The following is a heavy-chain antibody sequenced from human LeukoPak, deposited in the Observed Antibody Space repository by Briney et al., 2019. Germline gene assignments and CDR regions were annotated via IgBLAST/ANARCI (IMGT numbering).Heavy chain of an antibody. D-gene: IGHD2-8*01. CDR1: GGSISSYY. J-gene: IGHJ6*03. V-gene: IGHV4-4*09. CDR3: TRHFGYCTNDVCYKYYYYMDV. Sequence: SETLSLTCTVSGGSISSYYWSWIRQPPGKGLEWIGYIYTSGSTNYNPSLKNRVTISVDTSKNQFSLKLSSVTAADTAVYYCTRHFGYCTNDVCYKYYYYMDVWGKGTTVTVSS. CDR2: IYTSGST.